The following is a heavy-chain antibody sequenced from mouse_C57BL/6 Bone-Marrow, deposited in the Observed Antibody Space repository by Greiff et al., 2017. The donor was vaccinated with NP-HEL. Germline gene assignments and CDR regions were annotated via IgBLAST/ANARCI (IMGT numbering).Heavy chain of an antibody. V-gene: IGHV14-4*01. D-gene: IGHD1-1*01. CDR3: TTNYGGY. CDR2: IDPENGDT. Sequence: VQLQQSGAELVRPGASVKLSCTASGFNIKDDYMHWVKQRPEQGLEWIGWIDPENGDTEYASKFQGKATITADTSSNTAYLQLSSLTSEDTAVYYCTTNYGGYWGKGTLVTVSA. J-gene: IGHJ3*01. CDR1: GFNIKDDY.